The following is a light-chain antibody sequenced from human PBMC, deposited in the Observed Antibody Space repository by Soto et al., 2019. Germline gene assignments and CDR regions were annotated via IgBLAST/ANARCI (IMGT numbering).Light chain of an antibody. Sequence: DIQMTQSPPTLSASVGDRVTITCRASQSVRSWLAWYQQKPGRAPKFLIYDASSLESGVPSRFSGSGSGTEFTLTISNLQPDDFATYYCQQYDNYPLTFGGGTKVDIK. CDR3: QQYDNYPLT. J-gene: IGKJ4*01. CDR1: QSVRSW. V-gene: IGKV1-5*01. CDR2: DAS.